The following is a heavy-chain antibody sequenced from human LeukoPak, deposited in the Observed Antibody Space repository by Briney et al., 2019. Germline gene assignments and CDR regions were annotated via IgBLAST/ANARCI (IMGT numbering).Heavy chain of an antibody. Sequence: ASVKVSCKASGYTLTELSMHWVRQAPGKGLEWMGGFDPEDGETIYSQKFQGRVTMTEDTSTDTAYMELSSLRSEDTAVYYCATVNVGAMGFDYWGQGTLVTVSS. D-gene: IGHD1-26*01. J-gene: IGHJ4*02. V-gene: IGHV1-24*01. CDR1: GYTLTELS. CDR2: FDPEDGET. CDR3: ATVNVGAMGFDY.